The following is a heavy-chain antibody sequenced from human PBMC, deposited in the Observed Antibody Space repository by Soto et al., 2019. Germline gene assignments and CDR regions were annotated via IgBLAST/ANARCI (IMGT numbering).Heavy chain of an antibody. J-gene: IGHJ6*02. CDR3: ARGTRSGSYYYYGLDV. CDR2: IIPIFGTA. Sequence: EASVKVSCKASGGTFSSYAISWVRQAPGQGLEWMGGIIPIFGTANYARRFQGRVTITADKSTSTAYMEPRSLRSEDTAVYYCARGTRSGSYYYYGLDVWGQGTTVTVSS. CDR1: GGTFSSYA. D-gene: IGHD1-26*01. V-gene: IGHV1-69*06.